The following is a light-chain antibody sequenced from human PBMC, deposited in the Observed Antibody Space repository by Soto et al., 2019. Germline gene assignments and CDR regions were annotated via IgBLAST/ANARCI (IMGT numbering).Light chain of an antibody. V-gene: IGLV2-14*01. CDR1: SSDVGGYNY. CDR3: SSYTSSSTLAV. Sequence: QSALTQPASVSGSPGQSITIPCTGTSSDVGGYNYVSWYQQDPGKAPKLMIYDVNNRPSGVSNRFSGSKSGNTASLTISGLQAEDEAYYYCSSYTSSSTLAVFGGGTKLTVL. CDR2: DVN. J-gene: IGLJ2*01.